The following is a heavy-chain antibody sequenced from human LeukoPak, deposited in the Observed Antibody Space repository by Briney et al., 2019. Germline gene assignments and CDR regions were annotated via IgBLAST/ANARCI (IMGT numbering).Heavy chain of an antibody. Sequence: GGSLRLSCAASGFTFSDYYMSWIRQAPGKGLEWVSYISSSSSTIYYADSVKGRFTISRDNAKNSLYLQMNSLRAEDTAVYYCARDPGVAVAGTDWFDPWGQGTLVTVSS. D-gene: IGHD6-19*01. J-gene: IGHJ5*02. CDR2: ISSSSSTI. V-gene: IGHV3-11*04. CDR1: GFTFSDYY. CDR3: ARDPGVAVAGTDWFDP.